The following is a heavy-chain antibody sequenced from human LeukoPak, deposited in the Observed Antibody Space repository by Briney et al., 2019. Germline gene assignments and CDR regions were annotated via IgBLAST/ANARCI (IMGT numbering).Heavy chain of an antibody. CDR3: ARQKYYYDSSGYYYVWFFDY. Sequence: SETLSLTCTVSGGSISSSSYYWGWIRQPPGKGLEWIGSIYYSGSTYYNPPLKSRVTISVDTSKNQFSLKLSSVTAADTAVCYCARQKYYYDSSGYYYVWFFDYWGQGTLVTVSS. D-gene: IGHD3-22*01. CDR2: IYYSGST. CDR1: GGSISSSSYY. V-gene: IGHV4-39*01. J-gene: IGHJ4*02.